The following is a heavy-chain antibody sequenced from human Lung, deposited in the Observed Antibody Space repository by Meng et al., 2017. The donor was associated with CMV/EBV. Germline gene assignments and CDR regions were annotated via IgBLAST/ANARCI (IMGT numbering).Heavy chain of an antibody. Sequence: FTFSNAWMSWVRQAPGKGLEWVGRIISEADGGTTHHAAPVKGRFTISRDDSKNTLYLQMNSLKTEDTAMYYCATDLYYDGSGLRDYWGRGTLVTVSS. CDR3: ATDLYYDGSGLRDY. CDR2: IISEADGGTT. CDR1: FTFSNAW. D-gene: IGHD3-22*01. J-gene: IGHJ4*02. V-gene: IGHV3-15*01.